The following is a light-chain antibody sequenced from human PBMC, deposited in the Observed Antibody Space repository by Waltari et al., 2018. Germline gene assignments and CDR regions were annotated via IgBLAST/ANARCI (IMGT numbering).Light chain of an antibody. J-gene: IGLJ3*02. CDR2: YVN. V-gene: IGLV2-11*01. CDR3: CSYAASRTWV. CDR1: GSDVGGHFF. Sequence: QSALTQPRSVSGSPGQSVTISCTGTGSDVGGHFFISWYQHHPGKAPKLILYYVNERPSRVPDRFSGSKSGNSASLTISGLQAEDEAVYYCCSYAASRTWVFGGGTRLTVL.